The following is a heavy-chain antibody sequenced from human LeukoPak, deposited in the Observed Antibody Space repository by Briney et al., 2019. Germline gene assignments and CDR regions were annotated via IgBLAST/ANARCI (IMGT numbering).Heavy chain of an antibody. J-gene: IGHJ4*02. Sequence: GASVKVSCKASGYTFTSYDINWVRQATGQGLEWMGWMNPNSGNTGYAQKFQGRVTMTRNTSISTAYMELSSLRSGDTAIYYCARDSNWNNGGFDYWGQGTLVTVSA. D-gene: IGHD1/OR15-1a*01. CDR1: GYTFTSYD. V-gene: IGHV1-8*01. CDR2: MNPNSGNT. CDR3: ARDSNWNNGGFDY.